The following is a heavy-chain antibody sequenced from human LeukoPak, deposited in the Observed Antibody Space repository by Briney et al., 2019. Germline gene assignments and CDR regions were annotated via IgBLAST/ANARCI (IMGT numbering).Heavy chain of an antibody. Sequence: ASVKVSCKASGYTFTRYDINWVRQATGQGLEWMGWMNPNSGNTGYAQKFQGRVTMTRNTSISTAYMELSSLRSEDTAVYYCARAGSRSRKNLIDYWGQGTLVTVSS. CDR1: GYTFTRYD. J-gene: IGHJ4*02. V-gene: IGHV1-8*01. CDR2: MNPNSGNT. CDR3: ARAGSRSRKNLIDY. D-gene: IGHD1-14*01.